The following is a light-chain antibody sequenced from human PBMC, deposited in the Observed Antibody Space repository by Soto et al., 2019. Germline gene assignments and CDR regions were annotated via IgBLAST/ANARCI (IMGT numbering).Light chain of an antibody. CDR3: QHYSNWPPT. Sequence: EMVMTQSPATLSVSPGERVTLSCRASESVHSNLAWYQQKPGQGPSLLIYYASTRVTGVPDRFSGSGSGTELTLTISSQQSEDFGVYYCQHYSNWPPTFGPGTKVEIK. CDR1: ESVHSN. V-gene: IGKV3-15*01. CDR2: YAS. J-gene: IGKJ3*01.